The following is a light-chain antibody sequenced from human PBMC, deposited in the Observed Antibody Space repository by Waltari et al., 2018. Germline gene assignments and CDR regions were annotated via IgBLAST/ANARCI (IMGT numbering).Light chain of an antibody. CDR2: AVS. CDR1: SSDVGGYNY. Sequence: QSALTQPPSASGSPGQSVTISCTGPSSDVGGYNYVSWYQQHPGKAPKFLIYAVSKRPSGVPERFSGSKSGNAASLTVSGLQAEDEADYYCSSYAGSNNWVFGGGTKLTVL. J-gene: IGLJ3*02. V-gene: IGLV2-8*01. CDR3: SSYAGSNNWV.